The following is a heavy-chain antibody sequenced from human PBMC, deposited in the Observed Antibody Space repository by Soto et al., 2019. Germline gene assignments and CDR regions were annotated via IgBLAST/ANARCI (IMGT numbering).Heavy chain of an antibody. CDR3: ARLRGDGSAPDY. V-gene: IGHV4-39*01. J-gene: IGHJ4*02. CDR1: GGSISSSSYY. CDR2: IYYSGST. Sequence: SETLSLTCTVSGGSISSSSYYWGWIRQPPGKGLEWIGSIYYSGSTYYNPSLKSRVTISVDTSKNQFSLKLSSVTAADTAVYYCARLRGDGSAPDYWGQGTLVTVSS. D-gene: IGHD3-10*01.